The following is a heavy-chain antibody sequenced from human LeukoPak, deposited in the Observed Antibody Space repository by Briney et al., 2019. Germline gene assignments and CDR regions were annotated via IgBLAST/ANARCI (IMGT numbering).Heavy chain of an antibody. D-gene: IGHD5-24*01. V-gene: IGHV3-33*01. J-gene: IGHJ4*02. Sequence: PGGSLRLSCAASGFTFSKNGMHWVRQAPGKGLEWVALIWYDGSKQYYADSVKGRFTISRDSSTLFLQMNSLRTEDTAVYYCARCLTGRWLQYVVDYWGQGTLVTVSS. CDR3: ARCLTGRWLQYVVDY. CDR1: GFTFSKNG. CDR2: IWYDGSKQ.